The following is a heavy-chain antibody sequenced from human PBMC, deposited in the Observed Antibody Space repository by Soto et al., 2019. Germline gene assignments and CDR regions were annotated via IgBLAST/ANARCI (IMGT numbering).Heavy chain of an antibody. CDR3: ALDFDWFHPDAFDI. CDR1: GGSFSGYY. J-gene: IGHJ3*02. V-gene: IGHV4-34*01. CDR2: INHSGST. Sequence: QVQLQQWGAGLLKPSETLSLTCAVYGGSFSGYYWSWIRQPPGKGLEWIGEINHSGSTNYNPSLKSRVTISVDTSKNQFSLKLSSVTAADTAVYYCALDFDWFHPDAFDIWGQGTMVTVSS. D-gene: IGHD3-9*01.